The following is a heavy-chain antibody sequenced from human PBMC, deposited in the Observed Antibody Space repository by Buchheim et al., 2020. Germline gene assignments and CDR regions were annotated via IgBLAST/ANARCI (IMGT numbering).Heavy chain of an antibody. J-gene: IGHJ4*02. CDR2: INHSGSI. V-gene: IGHV4-34*01. CDR1: GGSFSGYY. CDR3: ERELSGSDTSMVGRDCYFDS. D-gene: IGHD5-18*01. Sequence: QVQLQQWGAGLLKPSETLSLTCAVYGGSFSGYYWSWIRQPPGKGLEWIGEINHSGSITYNPSLKSRVTISVDTSKNQFSLKLTYLTAADTAVYYCERELSGSDTSMVGRDCYFDSWGQGTL.